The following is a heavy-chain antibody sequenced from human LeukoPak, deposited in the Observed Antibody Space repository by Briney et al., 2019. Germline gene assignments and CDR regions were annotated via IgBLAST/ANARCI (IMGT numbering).Heavy chain of an antibody. D-gene: IGHD4-17*01. V-gene: IGHV3-23*01. CDR3: AKAAYGDYVNWFDP. CDR2: ITDSGGTT. J-gene: IGHJ5*02. CDR1: GFTFSSYA. Sequence: GGSLRLSCAASGFTFSSYAMSWVRQAPGKGLEWVSAITDSGGTTYYADSVKGRFTISRDNSKNTLYLQMNSLRAEDTALYYCAKAAYGDYVNWFDPWGQGTLVTVSS.